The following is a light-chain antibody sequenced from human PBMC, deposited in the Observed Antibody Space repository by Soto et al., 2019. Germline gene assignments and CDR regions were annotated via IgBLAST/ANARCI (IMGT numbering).Light chain of an antibody. V-gene: IGKV3-15*01. Sequence: EIVMTQSPATLSVSPGERATLSCRASQSVSSNLAWYQQKPGQAPRLLIYGASTSATGIPARFSGSGSGTEFTLTISSLQSEDFGVYYCQQYNNWPPLTFGGGTKVEIK. J-gene: IGKJ4*01. CDR3: QQYNNWPPLT. CDR1: QSVSSN. CDR2: GAS.